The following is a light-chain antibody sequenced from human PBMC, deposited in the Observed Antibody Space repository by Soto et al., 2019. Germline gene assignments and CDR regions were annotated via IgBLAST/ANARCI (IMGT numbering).Light chain of an antibody. CDR3: QHYNDYWT. V-gene: IGKV1-5*03. CDR1: QSISSW. Sequence: DIQINQSPSTLSASVGDRVAITCRASQSISSWLAWYQQKPGKAPKLLIYKASSLESGVPSRFSGSGSGTEFTLTISSLQPDDFATYYCQHYNDYWTFGQGTKVDIK. CDR2: KAS. J-gene: IGKJ1*01.